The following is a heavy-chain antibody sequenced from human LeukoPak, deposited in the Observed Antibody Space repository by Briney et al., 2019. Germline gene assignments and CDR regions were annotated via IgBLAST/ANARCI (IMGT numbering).Heavy chain of an antibody. J-gene: IGHJ4*02. CDR1: GFSFSNYW. V-gene: IGHV3-74*01. CDR2: MNSDGSAT. Sequence: VGSLRLSCAASGFSFSNYWMHWVRQAPGKGLVWVTRMNSDGSATYYADSVQGRFTISRDNAKNTPYLQMNSLRAEDTAMYFCAKGPNYFDSWGQGTLVTVSS. CDR3: AKGPNYFDS.